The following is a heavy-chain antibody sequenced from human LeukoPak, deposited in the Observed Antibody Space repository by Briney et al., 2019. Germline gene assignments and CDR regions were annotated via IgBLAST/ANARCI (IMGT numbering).Heavy chain of an antibody. V-gene: IGHV3-30*04. J-gene: IGHJ3*02. Sequence: PGGSLRLSCAASGFTFSSYAMHWVRQAPGKGLEWVAVISYDGSNKYYADSVKGRFTISRDNSKNTLYLQMNSLRAEDTAVYYCARAATTVTMVGAFDIWGQGTMVTVSS. CDR1: GFTFSSYA. CDR2: ISYDGSNK. D-gene: IGHD4-17*01. CDR3: ARAATTVTMVGAFDI.